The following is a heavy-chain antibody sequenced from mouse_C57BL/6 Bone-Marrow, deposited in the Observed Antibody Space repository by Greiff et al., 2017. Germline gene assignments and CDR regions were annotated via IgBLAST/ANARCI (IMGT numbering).Heavy chain of an antibody. CDR3: TTRAY. J-gene: IGHJ3*01. V-gene: IGHV14-4*01. Sequence: VQLQQSGAELVRPGASVKLSCTASGFTITDDYMHWVKQRPEQGLEWIGWIDPDNGDTESASKFQGKATITADTSSNTAYLQLSSLTSEDTAVYYWTTRAYWGQGTLVTVSA. CDR1: GFTITDDY. CDR2: IDPDNGDT.